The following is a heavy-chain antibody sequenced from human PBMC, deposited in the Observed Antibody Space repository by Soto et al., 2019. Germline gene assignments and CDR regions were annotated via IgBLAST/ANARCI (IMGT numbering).Heavy chain of an antibody. CDR1: GFSFTFYG. CDR2: ISARTGTT. CDR3: ARTYCSGGNCYSGWFDH. D-gene: IGHD2-15*01. V-gene: IGHV1-18*04. Sequence: ASVKVSCKASGFSFTFYGIAWVRQAPGQGLEWMGWISARTGTTNYAQKFQGRVIMTTDTSTGTAYMDLRSLRSDDTAVYFCARTYCSGGNCYSGWFDHWGQGTPVTVSS. J-gene: IGHJ5*02.